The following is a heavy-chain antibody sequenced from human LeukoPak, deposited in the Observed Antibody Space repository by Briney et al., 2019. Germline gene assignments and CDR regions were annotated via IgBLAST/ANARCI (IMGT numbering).Heavy chain of an antibody. V-gene: IGHV4-38-2*02. CDR1: GYSISSGYY. Sequence: SETLSLTCTVSGYSISSGYYCGWIRQAPEQGLEWIGEINHSGSTNYNPSLKSRVTISVDTSKNQFSLKLSSVTAADTAVYYCARHVPGRASSRGGTFDYWGQGTLVTVSS. J-gene: IGHJ4*02. D-gene: IGHD3-16*01. CDR3: ARHVPGRASSRGGTFDY. CDR2: INHSGST.